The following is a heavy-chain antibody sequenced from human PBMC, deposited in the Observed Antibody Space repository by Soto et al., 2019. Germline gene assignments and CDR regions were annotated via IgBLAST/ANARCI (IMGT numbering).Heavy chain of an antibody. CDR2: IIPIFGTA. V-gene: IGHV1-69*01. Sequence: QVQLVQSGAEVKKPGSSVKVSCKASGGTFSSYAISWVRQAPGQGLEWMGGIIPIFGTANYAQKFQGRVTSTADESTSTAYMELRSLRSEDTGVYYCARPTSLRYDYYYYGMDVWGQGTTVTVSS. CDR1: GGTFSSYA. D-gene: IGHD3-9*01. CDR3: ARPTSLRYDYYYYGMDV. J-gene: IGHJ6*02.